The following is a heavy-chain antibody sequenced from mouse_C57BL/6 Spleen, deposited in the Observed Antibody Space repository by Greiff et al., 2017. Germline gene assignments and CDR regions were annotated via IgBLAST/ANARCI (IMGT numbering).Heavy chain of an antibody. J-gene: IGHJ3*01. Sequence: VKLVESGAELVKPGASVKMSCKASGYTFTTYPIEWMKQNHGKSLEWIGNFHPYNDDTKYNEKFKGKATLTVEKSSSTVYLELSRLTSDDSAVYYCARGRDDYDGVAWFAYWGQGTLVTVSA. D-gene: IGHD2-4*01. CDR2: FHPYNDDT. CDR3: ARGRDDYDGVAWFAY. V-gene: IGHV1-47*01. CDR1: GYTFTTYP.